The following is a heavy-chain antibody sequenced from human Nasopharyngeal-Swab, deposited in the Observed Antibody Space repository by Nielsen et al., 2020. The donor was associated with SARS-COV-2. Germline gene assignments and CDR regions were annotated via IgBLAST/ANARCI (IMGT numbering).Heavy chain of an antibody. CDR3: VRRGCVTSSCPSSFDF. V-gene: IGHV5-51*01. CDR2: VYPGDSDT. CDR1: GFSFIQYW. J-gene: IGHJ4*02. D-gene: IGHD2-15*01. Sequence: GESLKISCAASGFSFIQYWVGWVRQIPGKGLEWICIVYPGDSDTRYSPSFQGQVTISADNGFNTVYLQWSSLKSSDTAMYYCVRRGCVTSSCPSSFDFWGQGTLVTVSS.